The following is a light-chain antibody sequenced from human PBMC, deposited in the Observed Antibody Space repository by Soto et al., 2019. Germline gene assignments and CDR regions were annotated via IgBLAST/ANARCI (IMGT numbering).Light chain of an antibody. J-gene: IGKJ5*01. CDR2: GAS. CDR1: PSISSSY. Sequence: EIVLTQSPRTLSLSPGERATLSCRASPSISSSYLAWYQQKPGQAPRLLISGASSRATGIPARFSGSGSGTDFTLTISRLEPEDFAVYYCQRYGTSPPITFGQGTRLEIK. CDR3: QRYGTSPPIT. V-gene: IGKV3-20*01.